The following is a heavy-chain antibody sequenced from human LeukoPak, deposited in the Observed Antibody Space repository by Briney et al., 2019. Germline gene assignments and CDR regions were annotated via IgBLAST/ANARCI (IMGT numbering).Heavy chain of an antibody. V-gene: IGHV4-39*07. CDR1: GGSISSSSYY. D-gene: IGHD3-9*01. CDR3: AREKITILRNWFDP. CDR2: IYYSGST. J-gene: IGHJ5*02. Sequence: PSQTLSLTCTVSGGSISSSSYYWGWIRQPPGKGLEWIGSIYYSGSTCYNPSLKSRVTISVDTSKNQFSLKLSSVTAADTAVYYCAREKITILRNWFDPWGQGTLVTVSS.